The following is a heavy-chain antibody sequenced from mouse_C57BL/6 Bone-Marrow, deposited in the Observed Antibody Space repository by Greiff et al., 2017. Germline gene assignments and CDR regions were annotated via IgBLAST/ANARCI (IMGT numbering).Heavy chain of an antibody. CDR1: GYTFTSYW. CDR3: ARSTTVVDY. Sequence: QVHVKQPGAELVKPGASVKLSCKASGYTFTSYWMQWVKPRPGQGLEWIGEIDPSDSYTNYNQKFKGKATLTVDTSSSTAYMQLSSLTSEDSAVYYCARSTTVVDYWGQGTTLTVSS. CDR2: IDPSDSYT. D-gene: IGHD1-1*01. V-gene: IGHV1-50*01. J-gene: IGHJ2*01.